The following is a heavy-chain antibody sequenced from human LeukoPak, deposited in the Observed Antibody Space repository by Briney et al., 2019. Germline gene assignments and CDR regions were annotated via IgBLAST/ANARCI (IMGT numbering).Heavy chain of an antibody. CDR1: GGSFSGYY. CDR2: INHSGST. D-gene: IGHD6-19*01. Sequence: SETLSLTCAVYGGSFSGYYWSWIRQPPGKGLEWIGEINHSGSTNYNPSLKSRVTISVDTSKKQFSLYYCARRASGYTSGWPNYYYYYMDVWGKGTTVTISS. V-gene: IGHV4-34*01. J-gene: IGHJ6*03. CDR3: NYYYYYMDV.